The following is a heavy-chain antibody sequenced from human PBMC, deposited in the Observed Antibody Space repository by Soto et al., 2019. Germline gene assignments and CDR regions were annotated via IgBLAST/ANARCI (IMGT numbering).Heavy chain of an antibody. D-gene: IGHD6-13*01. CDR3: AKSVLYSSSWYGGTGWFDP. J-gene: IGHJ5*02. Sequence: QVQLVESGGGVVQPGRSLRLSCAASGFTFSSYGMHWVRQAPGKGLEWVAVISYDGSNKYYADSVKGRFTISRDNSKNTLYLQMNSLRAEDTAVYYCAKSVLYSSSWYGGTGWFDPWGQGTLVTVSS. V-gene: IGHV3-30*18. CDR1: GFTFSSYG. CDR2: ISYDGSNK.